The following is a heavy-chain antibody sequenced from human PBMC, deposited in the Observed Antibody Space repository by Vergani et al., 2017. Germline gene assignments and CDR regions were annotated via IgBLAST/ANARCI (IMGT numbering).Heavy chain of an antibody. CDR2: IRSKNDGGTA. CDR3: YTDYHDY. CDR1: GITFKNAW. V-gene: IGHV3-15*01. Sequence: EVQVVESGGGLIKLGGSLRLSCVVSGITFKNAWINWVRQAPGKGLEWIGRIRSKNDGGTADYAAPLKGRFTISRDDSTDSAFLLVNNLKTEDTAVYFCYTDYHDYWGQGTLVTVSS. D-gene: IGHD2-2*02. J-gene: IGHJ4*02.